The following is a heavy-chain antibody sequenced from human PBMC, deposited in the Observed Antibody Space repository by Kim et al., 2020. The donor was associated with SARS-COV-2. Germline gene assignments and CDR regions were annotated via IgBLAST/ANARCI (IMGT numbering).Heavy chain of an antibody. Sequence: GGSLRLSCAASGFTFSSYGMHWVRQAPGKGLEWVAFISYDGSNKYYADSVKGRFTISRDNSKNTLYLQMNSLRAEDTAVYYCAKGDYSSGWSTPDYWGQGTLVTVSS. CDR1: GFTFSSYG. V-gene: IGHV3-30*18. J-gene: IGHJ4*02. CDR3: AKGDYSSGWSTPDY. D-gene: IGHD6-19*01. CDR2: ISYDGSNK.